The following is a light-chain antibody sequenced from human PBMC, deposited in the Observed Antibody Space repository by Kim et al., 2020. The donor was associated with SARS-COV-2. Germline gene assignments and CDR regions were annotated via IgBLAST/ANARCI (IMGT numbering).Light chain of an antibody. J-gene: IGKJ1*01. CDR1: QMLSSSF. CDR3: QQYGSSPPWT. Sequence: PWESTPLACRASQMLSSSFVAGDQQKSAQALRLLIDGASSRATGIPDRFSVSGSGTDFTLTISILEPEDCAVYYCQQYGSSPPWTFGQGTKLEI. V-gene: IGKV3-20*01. CDR2: GAS.